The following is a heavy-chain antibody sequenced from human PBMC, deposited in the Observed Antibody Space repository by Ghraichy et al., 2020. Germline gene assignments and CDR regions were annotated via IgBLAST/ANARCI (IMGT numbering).Heavy chain of an antibody. Sequence: GGSLRLSEIGTGLVVLNNFLICSRQAPGLGLKWVSVIFGGRFPDYADSVKGRFTISRDISKNTVYLHINTLRAEDTAIYYCATGGDVTADCTSTSCFREPNNFWGQGVLVTVSA. J-gene: IGHJ4*02. CDR2: IFGGRFP. CDR1: GLVVLNNF. CDR3: ATGGDVTADCTSTSCFREPNNF. D-gene: IGHD2-2*01. V-gene: IGHV3-53*01.